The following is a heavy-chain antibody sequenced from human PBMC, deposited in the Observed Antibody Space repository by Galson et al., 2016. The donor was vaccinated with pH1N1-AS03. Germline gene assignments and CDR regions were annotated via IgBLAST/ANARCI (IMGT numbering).Heavy chain of an antibody. CDR2: MNQDGSVI. D-gene: IGHD3-22*01. Sequence: SLRLSCAASGFIFSNFWMTWVRQAPGKGLEWVANMNQDGSVINYVESVKGRFTVSRDNAKSSLFLQMNSLRVEDTAVYYCARNSYEDVDLEGFYFDYWGQGTLVTVSS. CDR3: ARNSYEDVDLEGFYFDY. V-gene: IGHV3-7*01. CDR1: GFIFSNFW. J-gene: IGHJ4*02.